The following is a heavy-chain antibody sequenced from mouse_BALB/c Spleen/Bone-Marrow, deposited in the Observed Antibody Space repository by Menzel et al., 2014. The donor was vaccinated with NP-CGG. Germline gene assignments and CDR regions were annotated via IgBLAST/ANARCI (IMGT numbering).Heavy chain of an antibody. CDR3: TTLARNYFDF. CDR2: IYPGNSDT. V-gene: IGHV1-5*01. J-gene: IGHJ2*01. Sequence: VQLQQSGTVLARPGASVKMSCKASGYTFTSYWMHWVKQRPGQGLEWIGTIYPGNSDTTYNQKFKGKAKLTAVTSTSTANMELSSLTNEDSAVYYCTTLARNYFDFWGQGTTLTVSS. CDR1: GYTFTSYW.